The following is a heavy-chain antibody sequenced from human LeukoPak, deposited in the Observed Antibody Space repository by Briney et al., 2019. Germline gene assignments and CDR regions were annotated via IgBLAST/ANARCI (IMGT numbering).Heavy chain of an antibody. CDR1: GYTFTDYY. V-gene: IGHV1-2*02. Sequence: ASVKVSCKASGYTFTDYYLHWVRQAPGQGLEWMGWINPKSGGTKYAQKFQARFTMTRDTSISTAYMELSTLRSDDTAVYYCARVVGASGYYYYYYMDVWGKGTTVTISS. D-gene: IGHD1-26*01. CDR2: INPKSGGT. J-gene: IGHJ6*03. CDR3: ARVVGASGYYYYYYMDV.